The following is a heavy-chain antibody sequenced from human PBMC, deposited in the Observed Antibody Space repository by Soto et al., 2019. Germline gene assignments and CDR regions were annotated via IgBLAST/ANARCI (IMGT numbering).Heavy chain of an antibody. Sequence: SETLSLTCTVSGGSISSYYWSWIRQPPGKGLEWIGYIYYSGSTNYNPSLKSRVTISVDTSKNQFSLKLSSVTAADTAVYYCARHGPGAGRGAVAGFLHYFDYWGQGTLVTVSS. D-gene: IGHD6-19*01. CDR2: IYYSGST. V-gene: IGHV4-59*08. J-gene: IGHJ4*02. CDR3: ARHGPGAGRGAVAGFLHYFDY. CDR1: GGSISSYY.